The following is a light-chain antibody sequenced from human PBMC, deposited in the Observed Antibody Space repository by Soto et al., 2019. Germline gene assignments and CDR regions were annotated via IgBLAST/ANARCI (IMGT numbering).Light chain of an antibody. CDR2: DAS. J-gene: IGKJ4*01. CDR3: QQRSNWPLALT. V-gene: IGKV3-11*01. CDR1: QSVSSY. Sequence: EIVLTQSPATLCLSPGERATLSCRTGQSVSSYLAWYQQKPGQAPRLLIYDASNRATGIPARFSGSGSGTDFTLTISSLEPEAFAVYYCQQRSNWPLALTFGGGTKVDIK.